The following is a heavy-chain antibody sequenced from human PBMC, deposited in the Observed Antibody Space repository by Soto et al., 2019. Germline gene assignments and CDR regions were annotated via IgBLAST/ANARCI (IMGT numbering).Heavy chain of an antibody. CDR2: ILSSGRT. CDR3: ARVVRCTRSGCYYLAMDV. J-gene: IGHJ6*02. D-gene: IGHD2-15*01. CDR1: GESVSSGYYY. Sequence: QVQLQESGPGLVKPSETLSLTCSVSGESVSSGYYYWTWIRQPPGKGLEWIGSILSSGRTNYNPSLKSRVSMSVDTSKNQFSLMLTSVGAADTAIYFCARVVRCTRSGCYYLAMDVWGQGTTVTVFS. V-gene: IGHV4-61*01.